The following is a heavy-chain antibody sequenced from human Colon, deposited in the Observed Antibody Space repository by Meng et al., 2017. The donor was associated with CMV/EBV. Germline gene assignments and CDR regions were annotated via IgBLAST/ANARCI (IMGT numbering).Heavy chain of an antibody. D-gene: IGHD5-12*01. V-gene: IGHV4-39*07. CDR3: ARGNKWHEKHYNWFDP. J-gene: IGHJ5*02. CDR1: GGSIISSSHY. Sequence: SETLSLTCTVSGGSIISSSHYWGWIRQPPGKGLEWIGNIYYSGSVFYNPSLKTRVIISLDKSKNRFSLRLTSVTAADTAVYYCARGNKWHEKHYNWFDPWGQGTLVTVSS. CDR2: IYYSGSV.